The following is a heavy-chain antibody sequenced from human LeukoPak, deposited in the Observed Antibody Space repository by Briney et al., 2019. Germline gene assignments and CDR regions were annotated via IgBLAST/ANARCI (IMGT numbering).Heavy chain of an antibody. J-gene: IGHJ6*02. D-gene: IGHD2-15*01. V-gene: IGHV3-30-3*01. CDR3: ARDGSGWGYCSGGSCYGMGYYYYGMDV. CDR1: GFTFSSYA. Sequence: GGSLRLSCAASGFTFSSYAMHWVRQAPGKGLEWVAVISYDGSNKYYADSVKGRFTISRDNSKNTLYLQMNSLRAEDTAVYYCARDGSGWGYCSGGSCYGMGYYYYGMDVWGQGTTATVSS. CDR2: ISYDGSNK.